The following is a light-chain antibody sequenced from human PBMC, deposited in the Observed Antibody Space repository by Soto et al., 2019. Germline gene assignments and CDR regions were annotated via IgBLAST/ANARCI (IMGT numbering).Light chain of an antibody. CDR2: DAS. V-gene: IGKV3-20*01. J-gene: IGKJ4*01. CDR3: QQYGSSPL. CDR1: QSVSSN. Sequence: EIVVTQSPATLSLSPGERATLSCRASQSVSSNLAWYQQKPGQAPRLLIYDASNRATGIPARFSGSGSGTDFTLTISRLEPEDFAVYYCQQYGSSPLFGGGTKVDIK.